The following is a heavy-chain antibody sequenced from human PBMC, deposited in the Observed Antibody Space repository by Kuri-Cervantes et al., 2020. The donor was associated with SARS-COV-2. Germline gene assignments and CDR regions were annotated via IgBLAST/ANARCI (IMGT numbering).Heavy chain of an antibody. CDR1: GGSISSYY. V-gene: IGHV4-59*05. CDR2: IYYSGST. J-gene: IGHJ4*02. CDR3: ARHSPPRITMVRGVITTYFDY. Sequence: SETLSLTCTVSGGSISSYYWSWIRQPAGKGLEWIGSIYYSGSTYYNPSLKSRVTISVDTSKNQFSLKLSSVTAADTAVYYCARHSPPRITMVRGVITTYFDYWGQGTLVTVSS. D-gene: IGHD3-10*01.